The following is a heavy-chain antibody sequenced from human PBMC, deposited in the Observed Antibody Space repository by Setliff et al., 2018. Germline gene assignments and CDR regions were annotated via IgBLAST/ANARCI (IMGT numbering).Heavy chain of an antibody. Sequence: SETLSLTCTVSGASISSGTYYWGWIRQPPGKGLEWIGSIYYSGITYYSPSLKSRVIVSVDTSKNQFSLKLSSVTAADTAVYYCARLPGYCNGGNCYGYYTFDIWGQGTMVTVSS. CDR2: IYYSGIT. J-gene: IGHJ3*02. CDR1: GASISSGTYY. D-gene: IGHD2-15*01. V-gene: IGHV4-39*01. CDR3: ARLPGYCNGGNCYGYYTFDI.